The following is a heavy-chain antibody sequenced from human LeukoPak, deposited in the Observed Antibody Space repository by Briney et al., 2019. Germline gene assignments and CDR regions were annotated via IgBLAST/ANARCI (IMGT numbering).Heavy chain of an antibody. CDR1: GFTISSYA. V-gene: IGHV3-23*01. Sequence: PGGSLRLSCAASGFTISSYAMSWVSQARGKGLEWVSAISGSGGSTYYADSVKGRFTISRDNSKNTLYLQMNSLRAEDTAVYYCAKDMGGVVIKSAGLDYWGQGTLVTVSS. D-gene: IGHD3-3*01. CDR2: ISGSGGST. J-gene: IGHJ4*02. CDR3: AKDMGGVVIKSAGLDY.